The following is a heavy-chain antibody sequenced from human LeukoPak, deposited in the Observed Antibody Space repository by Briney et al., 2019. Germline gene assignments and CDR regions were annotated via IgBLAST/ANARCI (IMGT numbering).Heavy chain of an antibody. CDR1: EFTFRSYS. Sequence: PGGSLRLSCAGSEFTFRSYSMHWVRQAPGKGLEWVSSISGSSSDIYYADSVKGRFTISRDNSKNTLYLQMDSLRAEDTAIYYCAKAGAVRFDPWGQGTLVTVSS. J-gene: IGHJ5*02. CDR3: AKAGAVRFDP. V-gene: IGHV3-21*04. D-gene: IGHD3-10*01. CDR2: ISGSSSDI.